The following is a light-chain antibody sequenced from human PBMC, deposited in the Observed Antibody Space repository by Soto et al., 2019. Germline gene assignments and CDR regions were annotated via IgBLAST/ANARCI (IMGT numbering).Light chain of an antibody. CDR3: QQYNSYSWT. J-gene: IGKJ1*01. CDR2: KAP. V-gene: IGKV1-5*03. Sequence: DIQMTQSPSTLSTSVGARVTITCRASQSVSYWLAWYQKKPGKAPKLLIYKAPSLESGVPSMFSGSGYGTEFTLTISSLQPDDFATYYCQQYNSYSWTFGQGTKVDI. CDR1: QSVSYW.